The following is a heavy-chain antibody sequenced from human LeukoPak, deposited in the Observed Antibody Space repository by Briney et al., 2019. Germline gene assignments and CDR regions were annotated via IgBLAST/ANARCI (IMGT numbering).Heavy chain of an antibody. Sequence: PGGSLRLSCAASGFTFSSYSMNWVRQAPGKGLEWVSSISSSGSTIYYADSVKGRFTISRENAKNSLYLQINSLTAEDTAVYYCARDPEVDYDILTGYYNDAFDIWGQGTMVTVSS. D-gene: IGHD3-9*01. CDR1: GFTFSSYS. J-gene: IGHJ3*02. V-gene: IGHV3-48*04. CDR2: ISSSGSTI. CDR3: ARDPEVDYDILTGYYNDAFDI.